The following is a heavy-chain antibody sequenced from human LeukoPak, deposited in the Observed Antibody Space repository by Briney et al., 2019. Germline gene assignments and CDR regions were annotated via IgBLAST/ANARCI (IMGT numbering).Heavy chain of an antibody. Sequence: SETLSLTCTVSGCSISSGSYYWSWIRQPAGKGLEWIGRIYTSGSTNYTPSLKSRVTISVDTSKNQFSLKLSSVTAADTAVYYCARDPRVGATPYWGQGTLVTVSS. V-gene: IGHV4-61*02. D-gene: IGHD1-26*01. CDR2: IYTSGST. CDR3: ARDPRVGATPY. CDR1: GCSISSGSYY. J-gene: IGHJ4*02.